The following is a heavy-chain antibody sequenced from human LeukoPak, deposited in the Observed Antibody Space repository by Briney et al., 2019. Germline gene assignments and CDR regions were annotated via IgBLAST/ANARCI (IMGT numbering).Heavy chain of an antibody. CDR2: IYTSGST. CDR1: GGSMSSYY. Sequence: SETLSLTCTVSGGSMSSYYWSWIRQPAGKGLEWIGHIYTSGSTSYNPSLKSRVTMSVDRSTSQFSLKLSSVTAADTALYYCAREWYACASCTPPFHFNAMDVWGQGTTVTVSS. D-gene: IGHD2-8*01. CDR3: AREWYACASCTPPFHFNAMDV. J-gene: IGHJ6*02. V-gene: IGHV4-4*07.